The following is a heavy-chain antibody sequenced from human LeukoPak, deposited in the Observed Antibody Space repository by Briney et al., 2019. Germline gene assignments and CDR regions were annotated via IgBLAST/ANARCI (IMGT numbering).Heavy chain of an antibody. Sequence: ASVKVSCKASGYTFTGYYMHWVRQAPGQGLEWMGRIIPILGIANYAQKFQGRVTITADKSTSTAYMELSSLRSEDTAVYYCARAGGSSPESPFDYWGQGTLVTVSS. CDR3: ARAGGSSPESPFDY. J-gene: IGHJ4*02. D-gene: IGHD6-13*01. CDR2: IIPILGIA. CDR1: GYTFTGYY. V-gene: IGHV1-69*04.